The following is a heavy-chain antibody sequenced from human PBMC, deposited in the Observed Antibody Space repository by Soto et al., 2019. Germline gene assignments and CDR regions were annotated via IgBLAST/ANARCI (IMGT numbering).Heavy chain of an antibody. CDR2: IFNSGST. CDR3: AGDIRSGSYRFDY. Sequence: QVQLQESGPGLVKPSETLSLTCTVSGDSITSYHWSWIRRSPEKGLEWIGYIFNSGSTAYNTYLKSRVTISADRSKNQFSLKLSSVTAADTAVYYCAGDIRSGSYRFDYWGQGTLVTVSS. V-gene: IGHV4-59*08. CDR1: GDSITSYH. J-gene: IGHJ4*02. D-gene: IGHD1-26*01.